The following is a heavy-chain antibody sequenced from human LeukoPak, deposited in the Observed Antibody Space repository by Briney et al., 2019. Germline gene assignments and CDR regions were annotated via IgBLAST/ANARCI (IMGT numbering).Heavy chain of an antibody. CDR1: GFTFSSYS. CDR2: ISSSSSYI. CDR3: ATIPSFDYGNY. J-gene: IGHJ4*02. Sequence: GGSLRLSCAASGFTFSSYSMNWVRQASGKGLEWVSSISSSSSYIYYADSVKGRFTISRDNAKNSLYLQMNSLRAEDTAVYYCATIPSFDYGNYWGQGTLVTVSS. D-gene: IGHD4-17*01. V-gene: IGHV3-21*01.